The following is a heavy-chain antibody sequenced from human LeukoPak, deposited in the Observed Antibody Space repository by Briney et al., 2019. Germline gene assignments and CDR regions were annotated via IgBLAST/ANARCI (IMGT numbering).Heavy chain of an antibody. V-gene: IGHV4-59*12. CDR1: GGSIRSYF. CDR3: ARVQNSLGGYSGYDAFDY. CDR2: IYYSGNT. Sequence: SETLSLTCTVSGGSIRSYFWNWIRQPPGKGLEWIGYIYYSGNTNYNPSLKSRVTISVDTSKKQFSLKLSSVTAADTAVYYCARVQNSLGGYSGYDAFDYWGQGTLVTVSS. J-gene: IGHJ4*02. D-gene: IGHD5-12*01.